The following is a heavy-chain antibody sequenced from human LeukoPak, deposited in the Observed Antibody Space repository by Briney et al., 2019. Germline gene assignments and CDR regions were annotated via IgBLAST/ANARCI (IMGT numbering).Heavy chain of an antibody. Sequence: GSLRLSCAASGFTFSSYSMNWVRQAPGKGLEWVSSISSSSSYIYYADSVKGRFTISRDNAKNSLYLQMNSLRAEDTAVYYCARENNYYDSSGYYVYYFDYWGQGTLVTVSS. CDR2: ISSSSSYI. V-gene: IGHV3-21*01. CDR3: ARENNYYDSSGYYVYYFDY. CDR1: GFTFSSYS. J-gene: IGHJ4*02. D-gene: IGHD3-22*01.